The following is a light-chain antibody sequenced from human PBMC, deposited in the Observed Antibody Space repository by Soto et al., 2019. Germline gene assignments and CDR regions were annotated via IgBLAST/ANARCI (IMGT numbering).Light chain of an antibody. V-gene: IGKV1-33*01. CDR3: QQYYSLPLT. J-gene: IGKJ4*01. CDR2: DAS. CDR1: QDISNY. Sequence: DTQMTQSPSSLSASVGDRVTITCQATQDISNYLNWYQQKPGKAPKLLIYDASRLQTGVPSRFSGSGSGTDFTFTISILQPEDIATYYCQQYYSLPLTFGGGTKVEFK.